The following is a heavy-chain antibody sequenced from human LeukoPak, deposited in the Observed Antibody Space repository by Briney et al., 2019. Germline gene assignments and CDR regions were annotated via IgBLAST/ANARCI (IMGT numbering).Heavy chain of an antibody. CDR3: ARGLVRGGWYYFDY. D-gene: IGHD6-19*01. CDR2: IYYSGST. J-gene: IGHJ4*02. V-gene: IGHV4-39*01. CDR1: GGSISSSSCY. Sequence: PSETLSLTCTVSGGSISSSSCYWGWIRQPPGKGLEWIGSIYYSGSTYYNPSLKSRVTISVDTSKNQFSLKLFSVTAADTAVYYCARGLVRGGWYYFDYWGQGALVTVSS.